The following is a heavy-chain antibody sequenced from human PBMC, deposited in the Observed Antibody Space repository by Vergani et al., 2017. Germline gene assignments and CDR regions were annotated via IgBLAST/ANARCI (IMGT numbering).Heavy chain of an antibody. CDR1: GGTFSSYA. J-gene: IGHJ6*02. V-gene: IGHV1-69*01. D-gene: IGHD6-13*01. CDR3: ATDLRKQQLNYYYGMDV. CDR2: IIPIFGTA. Sequence: QVQLVQSGAEVKKPGSSVKVSCKASGGTFSSYAISWVRQAPGQGLEWMGGIIPIFGTANYAQKFQGRVTITADESTSTAYMELSSLRSEDTAVYYCATDLRKQQLNYYYGMDVWGQGTTVTVSS.